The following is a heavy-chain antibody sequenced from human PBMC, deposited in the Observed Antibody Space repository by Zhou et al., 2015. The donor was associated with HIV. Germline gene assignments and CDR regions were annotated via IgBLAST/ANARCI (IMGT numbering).Heavy chain of an antibody. CDR1: GFTFSTYG. V-gene: IGHV3-33*01. J-gene: IGHJ6*03. Sequence: QVQLVESGGGVVQPGRSLRLSCLTSGFTFSTYGMHWVRQAPGKGLEWVAVIWYDGSQKYYADSVKGRFTISRDNAKNSLYLQMNSLRAEDTAVYYCARANWDNYYYFYMDVWGKGTTVTVSS. CDR3: ARANWDNYYYFYMDV. D-gene: IGHD7-27*01. CDR2: IWYDGSQK.